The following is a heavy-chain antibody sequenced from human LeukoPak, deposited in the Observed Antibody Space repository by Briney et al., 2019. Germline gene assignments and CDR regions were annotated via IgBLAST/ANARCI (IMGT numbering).Heavy chain of an antibody. V-gene: IGHV3-74*01. J-gene: IGHJ5*02. CDR2: INSDGSST. CDR1: GFTFSSYW. CDR3: ARDKLMSPGYNWFDP. Sequence: GGSLRLSCAASGFTFSSYWMHWVRQAPGKGLVWVSRINSDGSSTSYADSVKGRFTISRDNSKNTLYLQMNSLRAEDTAVYYCARDKLMSPGYNWFDPWGQGTLVTVSS. D-gene: IGHD3-16*01.